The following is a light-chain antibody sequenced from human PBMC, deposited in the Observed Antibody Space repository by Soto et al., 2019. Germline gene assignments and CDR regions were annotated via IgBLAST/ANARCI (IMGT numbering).Light chain of an antibody. Sequence: QSALTQPASVSGSPGQSITISCTGTSSDIGSYNYVSWYQQHPGNVPKLMIFDVRNRPLGVSYRFSGSKSGNTASLTISGLQAEDEADYYCSSYTTSSTVVFGGGTKLTVL. J-gene: IGLJ2*01. V-gene: IGLV2-14*03. CDR2: DVR. CDR1: SSDIGSYNY. CDR3: SSYTTSSTVV.